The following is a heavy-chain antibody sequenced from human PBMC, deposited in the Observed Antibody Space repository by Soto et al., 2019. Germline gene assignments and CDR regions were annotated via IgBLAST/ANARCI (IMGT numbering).Heavy chain of an antibody. CDR2: ISYDGSNK. CDR3: AKEEQPSEGMDV. J-gene: IGHJ6*02. CDR1: GFTFGSYG. Sequence: GGSLRLSCAASGFTFGSYGMHWVRQAPGKGLEWVAVISYDGSNKYYADSVKGRFTISRDNSKNTLYLQMNSLRAEDTAVYYCAKEEQPSEGMDVWGQGTTVTVSS. D-gene: IGHD6-13*01. V-gene: IGHV3-30*18.